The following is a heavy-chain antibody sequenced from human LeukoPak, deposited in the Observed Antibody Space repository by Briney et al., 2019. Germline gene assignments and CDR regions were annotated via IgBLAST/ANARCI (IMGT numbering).Heavy chain of an antibody. D-gene: IGHD6-19*01. CDR1: GFTFSSYG. Sequence: GGSLRLPCGASGFTFSSYGMHWVRQAPGKGLEWVAFIRYDGSNKYYADSVKGRFTISRDNSKNTLYLQMNSLRAEDTAVYYCAKGHAILTLVQWLVRGIDYWGQGTLVTVSS. J-gene: IGHJ4*02. V-gene: IGHV3-30*02. CDR3: AKGHAILTLVQWLVRGIDY. CDR2: IRYDGSNK.